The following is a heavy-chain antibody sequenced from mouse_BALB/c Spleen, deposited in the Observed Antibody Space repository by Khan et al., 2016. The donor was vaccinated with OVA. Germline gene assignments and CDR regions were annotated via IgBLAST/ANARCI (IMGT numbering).Heavy chain of an antibody. Sequence: EVELVESGGGLVQPGGSLKLSCATSGFTFSDYYMYWVRQTPEKRLEWVAYISNGGGSTYYPDNVKGRSTISRDNAKHTLYLQMSRLKSEDTAMYFCSKQLYGAMDHWGQGTSVTVSS. V-gene: IGHV5-12*02. D-gene: IGHD2-12*01. CDR3: SKQLYGAMDH. J-gene: IGHJ4*01. CDR1: GFTFSDYY. CDR2: ISNGGGST.